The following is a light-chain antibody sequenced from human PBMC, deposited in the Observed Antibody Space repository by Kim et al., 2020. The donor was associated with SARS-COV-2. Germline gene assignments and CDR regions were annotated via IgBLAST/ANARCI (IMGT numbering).Light chain of an antibody. CDR3: QQYNNWPPMT. CDR1: QSVSSN. Sequence: SPGERATLSGSASQSVSSNLAWYQQKPGEAPRLLIYDASTRATGIPARCCGSGSGTKFTLTISSLQSDDCAVYYCQQYNNWPPMTFGQGTKVDIK. V-gene: IGKV3-15*01. J-gene: IGKJ1*01. CDR2: DAS.